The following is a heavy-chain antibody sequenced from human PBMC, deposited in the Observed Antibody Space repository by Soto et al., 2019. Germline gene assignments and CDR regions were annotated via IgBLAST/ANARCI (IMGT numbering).Heavy chain of an antibody. V-gene: IGHV3-49*03. CDR2: IRSKAYGGTT. Sequence: GGSLRLSCTASGFTFGDYAMSWFRQAPGKGLEWVGFIRSKAYGGTTEYAASVKGRFTISRDDSKSIAYLQMNSLKTEDTAVYYCTRDMIVLRYFDWHYYYYMDGWGKVTMVTVFS. D-gene: IGHD3-9*01. CDR3: TRDMIVLRYFDWHYYYYMDG. CDR1: GFTFGDYA. J-gene: IGHJ6*03.